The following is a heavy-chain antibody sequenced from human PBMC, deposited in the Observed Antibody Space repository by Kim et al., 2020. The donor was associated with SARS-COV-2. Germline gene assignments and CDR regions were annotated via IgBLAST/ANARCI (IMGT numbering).Heavy chain of an antibody. CDR3: ASFSFGWLSSL. CDR2: INTDGSYT. D-gene: IGHD3-9*01. V-gene: IGHV3-74*01. CDR1: GFSFSSHW. Sequence: GGSLRLSCVASGFSFSSHWVHWVRQAPGKGLVWVSRINTDGSYTGYVDAVRGRFTMSRDNARNTLYLQMNSLRAEDTAVYYCASFSFGWLSSLWGQGTLVTVSS. J-gene: IGHJ4*02.